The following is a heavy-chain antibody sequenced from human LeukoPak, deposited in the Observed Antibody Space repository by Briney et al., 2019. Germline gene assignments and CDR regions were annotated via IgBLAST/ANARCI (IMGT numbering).Heavy chain of an antibody. V-gene: IGHV3-30*02. CDR2: IRYDGSNK. D-gene: IGHD3-3*01. CDR3: ARGGTYYDFWSGYY. CDR1: GFTFSSYG. Sequence: PGGSLRLSCAASGFTFSSYGMHWVRQAPGKGLEWVAFIRYDGSNKYYADSVKGRFTISRDNSKNTLYLQMNSLRAEDTAVYYCARGGTYYDFWSGYYWGQGTLVTVSS. J-gene: IGHJ4*02.